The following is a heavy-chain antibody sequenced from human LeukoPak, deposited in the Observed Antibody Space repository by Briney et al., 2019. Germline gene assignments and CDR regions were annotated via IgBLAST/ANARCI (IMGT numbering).Heavy chain of an antibody. CDR3: ASTIYCSGGSCNGGY. Sequence: GGSLRLSCAASGFTFSSYGMHWVRQAPGKGLEWVAVIWYDGSNKYYADSVKGRFTISRDNSKNTLYLQMNGLRAEDTAVYYCASTIYCSGGSCNGGYWGQGTLVTVSS. V-gene: IGHV3-33*01. J-gene: IGHJ4*02. CDR2: IWYDGSNK. CDR1: GFTFSSYG. D-gene: IGHD2-15*01.